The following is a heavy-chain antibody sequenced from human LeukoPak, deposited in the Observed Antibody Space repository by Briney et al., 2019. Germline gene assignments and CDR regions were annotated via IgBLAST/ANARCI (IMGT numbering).Heavy chain of an antibody. CDR3: AKGPSSGYGAQ. CDR2: ISGSGGST. CDR1: GFTSIAYA. D-gene: IGHD5-12*01. J-gene: IGHJ4*02. V-gene: IGHV3-23*01. Sequence: GGSLRLSCVGSGFTSIAYALTWARQAPGKGLEWVSGISGSGGSTYYADSVKGRFTISRDNSKNTLYLQMNSLRAEDTAVYYCAKGPSSGYGAQWGQGTLVTVSS.